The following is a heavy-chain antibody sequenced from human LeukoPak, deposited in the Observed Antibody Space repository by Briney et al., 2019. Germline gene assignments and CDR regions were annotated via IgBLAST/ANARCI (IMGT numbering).Heavy chain of an antibody. CDR2: INPNSGGT. Sequence: ASVKVSCKVPGYTLTELSMHWVRQAPGQGLEWMGRINPNSGGTNYAQKFQGRVTMTRDTSISTAYMELSRLRSDDTAVYYCALSYYYDSSGYVFDIWGQGTMVTVSS. J-gene: IGHJ3*02. CDR1: GYTLTELS. V-gene: IGHV1-2*06. CDR3: ALSYYYDSSGYVFDI. D-gene: IGHD3-22*01.